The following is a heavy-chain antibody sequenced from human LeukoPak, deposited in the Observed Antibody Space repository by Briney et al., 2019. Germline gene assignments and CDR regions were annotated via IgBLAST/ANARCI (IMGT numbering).Heavy chain of an antibody. CDR2: IYYSGST. D-gene: IGHD4-17*01. J-gene: IGHJ6*02. V-gene: IGHV4-39*01. CDR1: GGSISSSSYY. Sequence: PSETLSLTCTVSGGSISSSSYYWGWIRQPPGKGLEWIGSIYYSGSTYYNPSLKSRVTISVDTSKNQFSLKLSSVTAADTAVYYCARQGTVTTYYYYYGLDVWGQGTTVTVSS. CDR3: ARQGTVTTYYYYYGLDV.